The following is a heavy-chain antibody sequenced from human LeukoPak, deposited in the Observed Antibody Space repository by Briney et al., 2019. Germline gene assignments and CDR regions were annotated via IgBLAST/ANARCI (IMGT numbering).Heavy chain of an antibody. D-gene: IGHD5-12*01. CDR3: ARGLGSSVATKNYYYYYMDV. CDR1: GYTFTGYY. Sequence: ASVKVSCKASGYTFTGYYMHWVRQAPGQGLEWMGWINPNSGGTNYAQKFQGRVTMTRDTSISTAYMELSSLGSEDTAVYYCARGLGSSVATKNYYYYYMDVWGKGTTVTVSS. J-gene: IGHJ6*03. CDR2: INPNSGGT. V-gene: IGHV1-2*02.